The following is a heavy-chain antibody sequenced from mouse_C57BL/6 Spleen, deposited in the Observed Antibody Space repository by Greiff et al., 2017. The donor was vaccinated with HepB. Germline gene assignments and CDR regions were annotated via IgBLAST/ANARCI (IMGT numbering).Heavy chain of an antibody. J-gene: IGHJ2*01. D-gene: IGHD1-1*01. Sequence: VQLQQPGAELVMPGASVKLSCKASGYTFTSYWMHWVKQRPGQGLEWIGEIDPSDSYTNYNQKFKGKSTLTVDKSASTADMQLSSLTSEDSAVYYCAIYDYGSPYYFDYWGQGTTLTVSS. V-gene: IGHV1-69*01. CDR1: GYTFTSYW. CDR3: AIYDYGSPYYFDY. CDR2: IDPSDSYT.